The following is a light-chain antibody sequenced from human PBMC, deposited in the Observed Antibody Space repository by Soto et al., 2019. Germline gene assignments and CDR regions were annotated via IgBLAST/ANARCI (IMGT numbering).Light chain of an antibody. CDR2: DVS. J-gene: IGKJ3*01. CDR1: QSLTNSF. CDR3: QQRSSWPLT. V-gene: IGKV3-11*01. Sequence: EFVLTQSPGTLSLSPGERATLSCRASQSLTNSFIAWYQQRPGQAPRLLIYDVSNRATGVPARFSGSGSGTDFTLTISGLGPEDSAVYYCQQRSSWPLTFGPGTKVDIK.